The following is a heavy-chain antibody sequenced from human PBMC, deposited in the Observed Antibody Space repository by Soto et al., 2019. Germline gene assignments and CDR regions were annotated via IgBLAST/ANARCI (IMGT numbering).Heavy chain of an antibody. CDR1: GGSISSSSYY. V-gene: IGHV4-39*01. Sequence: QLQLQESGPGLVKPSETLSLTCTVSGGSISSSSYYWGWIRQPPGKGLEWIGSIYYSGSTYYNPSLKSRVTISVDTSKNQFSLKLSSVTAADTAVYYCARREYSSGIDYWGQGTLVTVSS. J-gene: IGHJ4*02. CDR3: ARREYSSGIDY. CDR2: IYYSGST. D-gene: IGHD6-19*01.